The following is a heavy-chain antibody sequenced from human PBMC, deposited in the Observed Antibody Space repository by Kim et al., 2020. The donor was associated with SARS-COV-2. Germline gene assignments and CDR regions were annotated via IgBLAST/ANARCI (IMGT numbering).Heavy chain of an antibody. J-gene: IGHJ3*02. CDR1: GGSISSSSYY. Sequence: SETLSLTCTVSGGSISSSSYYWGWIRQPPGKGLEWIGSIYYSGSTYYNPSLKSRVTISVDTSKNQFSLKLSSVTAADTAVYYCARQGKQQLNYMAAFDIWGQGTMVTVSS. CDR3: ARQGKQQLNYMAAFDI. CDR2: IYYSGST. V-gene: IGHV4-39*01. D-gene: IGHD6-13*01.